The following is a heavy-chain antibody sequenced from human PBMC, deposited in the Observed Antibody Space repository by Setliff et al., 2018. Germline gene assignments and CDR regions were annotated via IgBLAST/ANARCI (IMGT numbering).Heavy chain of an antibody. Sequence: SATLSLTCPVSGYSISSGHYWGWIRQPPGKGLEWIGSISHSGSTYYNPSLRSRVTISLDTSKNQFSPKLTSVTAADTAVYYCAGGRRYDYGWDFDYWGQGTLVTVSS. J-gene: IGHJ4*02. V-gene: IGHV4-38-2*02. CDR3: AGGRRYDYGWDFDY. CDR1: GYSISSGHY. D-gene: IGHD4-17*01. CDR2: ISHSGST.